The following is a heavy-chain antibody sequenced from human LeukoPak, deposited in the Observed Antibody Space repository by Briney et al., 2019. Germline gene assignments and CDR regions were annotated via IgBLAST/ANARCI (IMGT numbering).Heavy chain of an antibody. D-gene: IGHD1-26*01. Sequence: PSETLSLTCTVSGGSINSSSYYWGWIRQPPGKGLEWIGSIFYSGNTYDNPSLKSRVTISVDTSKNQFSLKLSSVTAADTAVYYCARHGRVVGATRWPRPPAYYFDYWGQGTLVTVSS. J-gene: IGHJ4*02. CDR3: ARHGRVVGATRWPRPPAYYFDY. CDR1: GGSINSSSYY. CDR2: IFYSGNT. V-gene: IGHV4-39*01.